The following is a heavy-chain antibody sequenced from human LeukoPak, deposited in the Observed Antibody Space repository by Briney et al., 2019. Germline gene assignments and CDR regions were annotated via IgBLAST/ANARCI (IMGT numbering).Heavy chain of an antibody. CDR1: GYTFTNYD. J-gene: IGHJ4*03. V-gene: IGHV1-8*03. CDR3: ARDKGSPSHFDY. CDR2: KNPNRGNT. Sequence: ATVKVSCKASGYTFTNYDINWVRQATAQGLEWMGCKNPNRGNTDYAQKFQGRLTINRNTPLNKANMDPNELTYEDTAVYYCARDKGSPSHFDYWGQGTTVTVSS.